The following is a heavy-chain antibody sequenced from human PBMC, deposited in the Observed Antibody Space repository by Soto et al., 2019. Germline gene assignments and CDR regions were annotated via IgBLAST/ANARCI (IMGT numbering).Heavy chain of an antibody. Sequence: PSKNMSITSTVYGGSSNSFYWRWVRQSPGKGLEWIGYIYYSGSTYYNPSLKSRVTISVDTSKSQLSLKLNSVTAADTAVYYCARDCRGQGRDYGDSLGERGAVWGQGST. J-gene: IGHJ6*02. CDR3: ARDCRGQGRDYGDSLGERGAV. D-gene: IGHD4-17*01. CDR2: IYYSGST. V-gene: IGHV4-59*01. CDR1: GGSSNSFY.